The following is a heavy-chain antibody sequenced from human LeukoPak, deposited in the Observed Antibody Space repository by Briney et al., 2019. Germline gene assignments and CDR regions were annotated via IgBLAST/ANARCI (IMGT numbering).Heavy chain of an antibody. CDR1: GFTFSDYY. Sequence: KTGGSLRLSCAASGFTFSDYYMSWIRQAPGKGLEWVSYISSSGSTIYYSDSVKGRFTSSRDNAKNSLYLQMNSLRAEDTAVYYCARRGHSSSCDYWGQGTLVTVSS. CDR3: ARRGHSSSCDY. CDR2: ISSSGSTI. J-gene: IGHJ4*02. D-gene: IGHD6-13*01. V-gene: IGHV3-11*01.